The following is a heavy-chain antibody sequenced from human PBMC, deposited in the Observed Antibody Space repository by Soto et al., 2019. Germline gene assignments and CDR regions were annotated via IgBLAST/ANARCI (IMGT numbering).Heavy chain of an antibody. CDR3: ARLSGENYYDYGMDV. D-gene: IGHD3-10*01. CDR2: ITISRSYI. Sequence: EVQLVESGGGLVKPGGSLRLSCAASGFSFSSYSNNWVRQAPGKGLELVSSITISRSYIYYADSEKGRFNISRDNAKNSLSLQMNSLRAEDTAVYYCARLSGENYYDYGMDVWGPGTTVTVSS. J-gene: IGHJ6*02. CDR1: GFSFSSYS. V-gene: IGHV3-21*01.